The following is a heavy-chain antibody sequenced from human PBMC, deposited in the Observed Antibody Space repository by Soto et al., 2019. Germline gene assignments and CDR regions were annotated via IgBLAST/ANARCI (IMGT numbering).Heavy chain of an antibody. J-gene: IGHJ5*02. CDR1: GGSISSYY. D-gene: IGHD3-10*01. CDR2: IYYSGST. V-gene: IGHV4-59*08. Sequence: PSETLSLTCTVSGGSISSYYWSWIRQPPGKGLEWIGYIYYSGSTNYNPSLKSRVTISVDTSKNQFSLKLSSVTAADTAVYYCARHGDYYRSGNWFDPWGQGTLVTVSS. CDR3: ARHGDYYRSGNWFDP.